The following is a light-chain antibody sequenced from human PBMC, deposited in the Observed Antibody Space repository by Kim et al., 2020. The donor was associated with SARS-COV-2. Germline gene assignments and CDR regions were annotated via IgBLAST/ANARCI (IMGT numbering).Light chain of an antibody. V-gene: IGKV1-5*03. Sequence: DIQMTQSPSTLSASVGDRVTITCRASQSLTGSLAWYQQKPGKAPKLLIYKASSLESGVPSRFSGSGSGTEFTLTISSLQPDDFATYYCQQYNSYSCTFGQGTKLEI. CDR3: QQYNSYSCT. J-gene: IGKJ2*02. CDR2: KAS. CDR1: QSLTGS.